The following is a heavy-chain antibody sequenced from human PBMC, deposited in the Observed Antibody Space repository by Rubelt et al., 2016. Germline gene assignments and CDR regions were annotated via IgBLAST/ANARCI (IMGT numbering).Heavy chain of an antibody. CDR1: GFDFSTYS. CDR3: AKAPRGYNGYFDL. V-gene: IGHV3-7*01. Sequence: EVQLVESGGGLVKPGGSLRLSCAASGFDFSTYSMNWARQAPGKGLEWVANLKEDGSEKYYVDSVKGRFTISRDNAKNPLYLQMNSLRAEDTAVDYCAKAPRGYNGYFDLWGRGTLVTVSS. CDR2: LKEDGSEK. D-gene: IGHD1-14*01. J-gene: IGHJ2*01.